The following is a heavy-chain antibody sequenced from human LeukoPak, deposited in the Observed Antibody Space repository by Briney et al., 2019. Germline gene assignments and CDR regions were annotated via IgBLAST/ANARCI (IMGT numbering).Heavy chain of an antibody. V-gene: IGHV3-7*01. CDR2: IKQDGGEI. D-gene: IGHD5-24*01. J-gene: IGHJ4*02. CDR3: ARTPWPVEMATIFDY. Sequence: PGGSLRLSCAASGFTFSRYWMSWVRQVPRKGLEWVAIIKQDGGEIYYVDSVKGRFTISRDNSKNTLYLQMNSLRAEDTAVYYCARTPWPVEMATIFDYWGRGTLVTVSS. CDR1: GFTFSRYW.